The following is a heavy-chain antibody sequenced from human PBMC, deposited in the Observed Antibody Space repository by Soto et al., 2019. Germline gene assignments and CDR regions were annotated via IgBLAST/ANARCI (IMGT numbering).Heavy chain of an antibody. J-gene: IGHJ4*02. V-gene: IGHV4-34*01. Sequence: LTCAVYGGSFSGYYWSWIRQPPGKGLEWIGEINHSGSTNYNPSLKSRVTISVDTSKNQFSLKLSSVTAADTAVYYCARGTRDLRNWGQGTLVTVSS. CDR1: GGSFSGYY. CDR2: INHSGST. CDR3: ARGTRDLRN. D-gene: IGHD3-3*01.